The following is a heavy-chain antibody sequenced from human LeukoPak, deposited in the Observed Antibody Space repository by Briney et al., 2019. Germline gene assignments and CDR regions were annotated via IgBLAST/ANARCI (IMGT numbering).Heavy chain of an antibody. D-gene: IGHD3-16*01. CDR3: ARQRGRYSPPGY. J-gene: IGHJ4*02. Sequence: SQTLSLTCAVSGGSISSGGYYWSWIRQPPGKGLEWIGEINHSGSTNYNPSLKSRVTISVDTSKNQFSLKLSSVTAADTAVYYCARQRGRYSPPGYWGQGTLVTVSS. V-gene: IGHV4-30-2*01. CDR2: INHSGST. CDR1: GGSISSGGYY.